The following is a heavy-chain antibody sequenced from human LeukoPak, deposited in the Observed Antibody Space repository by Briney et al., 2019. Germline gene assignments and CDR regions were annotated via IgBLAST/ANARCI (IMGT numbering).Heavy chain of an antibody. CDR3: ARDQGYCSGGSCYEPIDY. J-gene: IGHJ4*02. CDR1: GDSVSSNSAA. D-gene: IGHD2-15*01. V-gene: IGHV6-1*01. CDR2: TYYRSKWYN. Sequence: SQTLSLTCAISGDSVSSNSAAWNWIRQSPSRGLEWLRRTYYRSKWYNDYAVSVKSRITINPDTSKNQFSLQLNSVTPEDTAVYYCARDQGYCSGGSCYEPIDYWGQGTLVTVSS.